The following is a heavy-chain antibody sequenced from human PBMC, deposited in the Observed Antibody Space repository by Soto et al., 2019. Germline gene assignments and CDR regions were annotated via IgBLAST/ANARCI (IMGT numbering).Heavy chain of an antibody. D-gene: IGHD3-22*01. Sequence: QVQLVQSGAEVKKPGSSVKVSCKASGGTFSSYAISWVRQAPGQGLEWMGGIIPIFGTANYAQKFQGRVTITTDESTSTAYMELSSLRSEDTAMYYCARPTDYYYDSSGYDAFDIWGQGTMVTVSS. CDR1: GGTFSSYA. CDR3: ARPTDYYYDSSGYDAFDI. J-gene: IGHJ3*02. CDR2: IIPIFGTA. V-gene: IGHV1-69*01.